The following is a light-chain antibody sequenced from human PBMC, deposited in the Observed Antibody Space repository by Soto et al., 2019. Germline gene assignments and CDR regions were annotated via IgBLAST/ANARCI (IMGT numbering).Light chain of an antibody. Sequence: DIQMTQSPSTLSASVGDRVTITCRASQSISSWLAWYQQKPGKAPKLLIYKASSLDSGVPSRFSGSGSCTEVTLTICSLQPDYLAAYYCQPQGTFVQWTKVEIK. V-gene: IGKV1-5*03. CDR3: QPQGT. J-gene: IGKJ1*01. CDR2: KAS. CDR1: QSISSW.